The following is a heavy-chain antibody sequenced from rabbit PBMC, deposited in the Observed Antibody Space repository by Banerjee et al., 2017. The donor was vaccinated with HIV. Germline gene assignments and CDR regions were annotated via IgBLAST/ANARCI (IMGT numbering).Heavy chain of an antibody. CDR1: GFSFSSSFW. J-gene: IGHJ4*01. V-gene: IGHV1S45*01. Sequence: SGFSFSSSFWICWVRQAPGRGLEWIACINTSSGNIVYATWAKGRFTISRTSSTTVTLQMTSLTAADTATYFCARNFDLWGPGTLVTVS. CDR2: INTSSGNI. CDR3: ARNFDL.